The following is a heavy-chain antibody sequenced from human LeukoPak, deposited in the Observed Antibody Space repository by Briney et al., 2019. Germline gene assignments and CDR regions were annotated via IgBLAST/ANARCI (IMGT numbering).Heavy chain of an antibody. CDR1: GGSISSSDYY. J-gene: IGHJ3*02. V-gene: IGHV4-30-4*08. CDR2: IYYSGST. CDR3: AKSDSSSSDAFDI. Sequence: PSQTLSLTCTVSGGSISSSDYYWSWIRQPPGKGLEWIGYIYYSGSTYYNPSLKSRVTISVDTSKNQFSLKLSSVTAADTAVYYCAKSDSSSSDAFDIWGQGTMVTVSS. D-gene: IGHD3-22*01.